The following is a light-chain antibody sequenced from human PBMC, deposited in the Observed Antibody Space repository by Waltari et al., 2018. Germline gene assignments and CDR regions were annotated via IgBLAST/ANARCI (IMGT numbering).Light chain of an antibody. CDR2: ENK. CDR3: GTWDSSLSAYV. Sequence: QSVLTQPPSVSAAPGQKVTISCSGSSSNIGNNYVSWYQQLPGTAPKLLIYENKKHPAGIPDRFSGSKSGTSATRGITGLQTGDEADYYCGTWDSSLSAYVFGTGTKVTVL. V-gene: IGLV1-51*02. CDR1: SSNIGNNY. J-gene: IGLJ1*01.